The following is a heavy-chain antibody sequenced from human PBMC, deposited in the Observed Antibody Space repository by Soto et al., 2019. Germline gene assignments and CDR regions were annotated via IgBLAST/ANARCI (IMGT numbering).Heavy chain of an antibody. CDR2: INPNSGGT. CDR3: AIVAYTTGYGMVV. V-gene: IGHV1-2*02. Sequence: ASVKVSCKASGYTFTGYYMHWVRQAPGQGLEWMGWINPNSGGTNYAQKFQGRVTMTRDTSISTAYMELSRLRSDDTAVYYCAIVAYTTGYGMVVWGQGTMVTVFS. D-gene: IGHD4-17*01. CDR1: GYTFTGYY. J-gene: IGHJ6*02.